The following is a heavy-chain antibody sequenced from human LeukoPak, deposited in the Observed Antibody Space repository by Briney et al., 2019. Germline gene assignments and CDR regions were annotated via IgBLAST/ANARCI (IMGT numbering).Heavy chain of an antibody. CDR1: GYSFTNYW. D-gene: IGHD6-13*01. Sequence: GESLKISCKGSGYSFTNYWIGWVRQMPGKGLKWMGIIYPGDSDTSYSPSFQGQVTISADKSISTAYLQWSSLKASDTAMYYCAKLGAYSSSWYGFCDYWGQGTLVTVSS. J-gene: IGHJ4*02. V-gene: IGHV5-51*01. CDR3: AKLGAYSSSWYGFCDY. CDR2: IYPGDSDT.